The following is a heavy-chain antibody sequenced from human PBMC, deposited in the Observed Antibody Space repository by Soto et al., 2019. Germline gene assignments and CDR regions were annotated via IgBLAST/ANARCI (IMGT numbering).Heavy chain of an antibody. J-gene: IGHJ6*02. CDR3: AKDLATVSTDYYYYAMDV. V-gene: IGHV3-30*18. CDR2: IAYDGSNN. D-gene: IGHD4-4*01. CDR1: GFTFSHYG. Sequence: QVPLVESGGGVVQPGRSLRLSCETSGFTFSHYGMHWVRQAPGKGLEWVALIAYDGSNNYYADSVKGRFAISRDNSKNTLYLQMNRLRAEDTAVYYCAKDLATVSTDYYYYAMDVWGLGTTVTVSS.